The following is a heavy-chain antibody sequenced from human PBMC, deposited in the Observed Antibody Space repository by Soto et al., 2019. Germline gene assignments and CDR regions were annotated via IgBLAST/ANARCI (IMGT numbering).Heavy chain of an antibody. CDR2: FYPGDSDT. V-gene: IGHV5-51*01. D-gene: IGHD2-2*01. Sequence: GESLKISCKGSGYSFTSYWIGWVRQMPGKGLEWMGIFYPGDSDTRYSPSFQGQVTISADKSISTAYPQWSNLKASDTAMYYCARHLGYQLPYSYYYLDVWGKGTTVTVSS. CDR3: ARHLGYQLPYSYYYLDV. J-gene: IGHJ6*03. CDR1: GYSFTSYW.